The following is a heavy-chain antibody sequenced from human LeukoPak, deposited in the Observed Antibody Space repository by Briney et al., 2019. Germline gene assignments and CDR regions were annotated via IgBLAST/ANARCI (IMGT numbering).Heavy chain of an antibody. J-gene: IGHJ4*02. CDR2: IYPGDSDT. V-gene: IGHV5-51*01. CDR1: GYSFTSYW. Sequence: GESLKISCKGSGYSFTSYWIGWVRQMPGKGLEWMGIIYPGDSDTRYSPSFQGQVTISADKSISTAYLQWSSLKASDAAMYYCAIPYCSGGSCYPYYFDYWGQGTLVTVSS. D-gene: IGHD2-15*01. CDR3: AIPYCSGGSCYPYYFDY.